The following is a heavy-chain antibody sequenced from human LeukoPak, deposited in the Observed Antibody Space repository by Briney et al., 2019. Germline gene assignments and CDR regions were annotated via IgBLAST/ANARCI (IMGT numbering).Heavy chain of an antibody. D-gene: IGHD1-26*01. CDR1: GFTFSSYG. J-gene: IGHJ3*02. CDR3: AKPPHAYSGSPEGAFDI. CDR2: ISGSGGST. Sequence: PGGSLRLSCAASGFTFSSYGMSWVRQAPGKGLEWVSAISGSGGSTYYADSVKGRFTISRDNSKNTLYLQMNSLRAEDTAVYYCAKPPHAYSGSPEGAFDIWGQGTMVTVSS. V-gene: IGHV3-23*01.